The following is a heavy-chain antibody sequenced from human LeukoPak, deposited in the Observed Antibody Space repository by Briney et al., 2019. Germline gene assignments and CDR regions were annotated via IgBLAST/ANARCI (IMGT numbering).Heavy chain of an antibody. CDR1: GLTSSTYG. Sequence: GGSLRLSCAVSGLTSSTYGMHWVRQAPGKGLEWVAVISYDGSNKYYADSVKGRFTISRDNSKNTLYLQMNSLRAEDTAVYYCAKDYYYGSGSSLGFWGWFDPWGQGTLVTVSS. J-gene: IGHJ5*02. CDR3: AKDYYYGSGSSLGFWGWFDP. D-gene: IGHD3-10*01. V-gene: IGHV3-30*18. CDR2: ISYDGSNK.